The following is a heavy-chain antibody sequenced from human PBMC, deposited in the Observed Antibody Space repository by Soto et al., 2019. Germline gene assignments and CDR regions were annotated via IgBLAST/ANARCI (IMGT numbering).Heavy chain of an antibody. CDR1: GDSVSNNGAT. J-gene: IGHJ5*02. D-gene: IGHD3-3*01. CDR2: AYYRSRWIY. Sequence: PSQTLSLTCAISGDSVSNNGATWNWIRQSPSRGLEWLGRAYYRSRWIYDYAMSVKSRISINPDTSKNQVSLQLNSVTAADTAIYYCATRITVFGLLIPPFDPWGQGTQVTVSS. CDR3: ATRITVFGLLIPPFDP. V-gene: IGHV6-1*01.